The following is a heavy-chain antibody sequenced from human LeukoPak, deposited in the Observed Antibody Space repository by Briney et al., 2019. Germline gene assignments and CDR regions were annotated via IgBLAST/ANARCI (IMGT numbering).Heavy chain of an antibody. V-gene: IGHV3-9*01. CDR2: ISWNSGSI. D-gene: IGHD3-22*01. J-gene: IGHJ4*02. CDR3: AKDSYYDSSGLPDY. CDR1: GFTFDDHA. Sequence: PGRSLRLSCAASGFTFDDHAMHWVRQAPGKGLEWVSGISWNSGSIGYADSVKGRFTISRDNAKNSLYLQMNSLRAEDTALYYCAKDSYYDSSGLPDYWGQGTLVTVSS.